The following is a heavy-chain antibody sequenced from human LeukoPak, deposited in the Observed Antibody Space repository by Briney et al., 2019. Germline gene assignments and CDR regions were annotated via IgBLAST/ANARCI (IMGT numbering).Heavy chain of an antibody. J-gene: IGHJ4*02. V-gene: IGHV1-18*01. Sequence: ASVKVSCKASGYTFTSYGINWVRQAPGQGLEWMGWISAYNGNTNYAQKLQGRVTMTTDTSTSTAYMELRSLRSDDTAVYYCARIDPFDFQFDYWGQGTLVTVSS. CDR2: ISAYNGNT. CDR3: ARIDPFDFQFDY. D-gene: IGHD3-9*01. CDR1: GYTFTSYG.